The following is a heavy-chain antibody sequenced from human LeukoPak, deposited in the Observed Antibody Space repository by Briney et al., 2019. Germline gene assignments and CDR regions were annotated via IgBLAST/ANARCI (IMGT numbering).Heavy chain of an antibody. CDR2: IYHSGST. V-gene: IGHV4-4*02. CDR1: GFSISTSNW. D-gene: IGHD4-23*01. Sequence: SETLSLTCAVSGFSISTSNWWSWVRQPPGKGLEWIGEIYHSGSTDYHPSLKSRVTISMDKSKNQFSLKLSSVTPADTAVYYCARDYGGKFDYWGQGTLVAVSS. J-gene: IGHJ4*02. CDR3: ARDYGGKFDY.